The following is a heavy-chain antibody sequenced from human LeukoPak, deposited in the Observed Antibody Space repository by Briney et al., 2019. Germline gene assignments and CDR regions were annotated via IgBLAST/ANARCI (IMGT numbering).Heavy chain of an antibody. V-gene: IGHV3-7*03. CDR3: ARDWVAGVPFDAFDI. CDR1: GFTLSSYW. D-gene: IGHD3-10*01. J-gene: IGHJ3*02. Sequence: GSLRLSCAASGFTLSSYWMSWVRQAPGKGLEWVANIKEDGSEKYYVDSLKGRFTISRDNAKNSLYLHMNSLTAEDTAMYYCARDWVAGVPFDAFDIWGQGTMVSVSS. CDR2: IKEDGSEK.